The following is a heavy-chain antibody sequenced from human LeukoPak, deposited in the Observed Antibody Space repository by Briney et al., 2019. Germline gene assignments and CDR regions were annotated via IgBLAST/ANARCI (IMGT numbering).Heavy chain of an antibody. Sequence: PSETLSLTCTVSGGSISSYYWSWIRQPPGKGLEWIGYIYYSGSTNYNPSLKSRVTISVDTSKNQFSLKLSSVTAADTAVYYCARDPGYDIKSWYYYGMDVWGKGTTVTVYS. J-gene: IGHJ6*04. CDR1: GGSISSYY. CDR3: ARDPGYDIKSWYYYGMDV. V-gene: IGHV4-59*01. CDR2: IYYSGST. D-gene: IGHD3-9*01.